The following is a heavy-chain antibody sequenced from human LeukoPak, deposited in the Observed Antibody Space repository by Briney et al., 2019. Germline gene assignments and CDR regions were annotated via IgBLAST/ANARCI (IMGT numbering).Heavy chain of an antibody. V-gene: IGHV1-69*13. D-gene: IGHD5-18*01. CDR3: AREIHGYYYMDV. Sequence: GASVKVSCKASGGTFSSYAISWVRQAPGQGLEWMGGIIPIFDTANYAQKFQGRVTITADESTSTAYMELSSLRSEDTAVYYCAREIHGYYYMDVWGKGTTVTVSS. J-gene: IGHJ6*03. CDR2: IIPIFDTA. CDR1: GGTFSSYA.